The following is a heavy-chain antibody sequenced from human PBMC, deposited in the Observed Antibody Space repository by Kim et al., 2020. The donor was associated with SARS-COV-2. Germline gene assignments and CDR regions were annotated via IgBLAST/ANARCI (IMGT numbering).Heavy chain of an antibody. CDR1: GFTFSSYS. Sequence: GGSLILSCAASGFTFSSYSMNWVRQAPGKGLEWVSSVSRSSTYIYYADSVRGRFTISRDNAKNSLILQMNSLRAEDTAVYYCANLARVDTAMAEETGDAFDIWGQGTLVTVSS. CDR3: ANLARVDTAMAEETGDAFDI. V-gene: IGHV3-21*06. J-gene: IGHJ3*02. D-gene: IGHD5-18*01. CDR2: VSRSSTYI.